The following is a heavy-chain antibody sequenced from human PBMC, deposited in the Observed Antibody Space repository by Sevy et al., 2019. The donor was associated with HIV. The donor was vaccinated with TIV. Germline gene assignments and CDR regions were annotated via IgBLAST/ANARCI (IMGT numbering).Heavy chain of an antibody. J-gene: IGHJ4*02. V-gene: IGHV3-30-3*01. CDR1: GFTFSSYA. Sequence: GGSLRLSCAASGFTFSSYAMHWVRQAPGKGLEWVAVISYDGSNKYYADSVKGRFTISRDNSKNTLYLQMNSLRAEDTAVYYCAREYWPKRFDYWGQGTLVTVSS. D-gene: IGHD2-15*01. CDR3: AREYWPKRFDY. CDR2: ISYDGSNK.